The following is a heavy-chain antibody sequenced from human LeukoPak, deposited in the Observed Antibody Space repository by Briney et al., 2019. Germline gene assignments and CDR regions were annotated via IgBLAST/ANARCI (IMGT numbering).Heavy chain of an antibody. CDR2: IIPILGIA. D-gene: IGHD1-26*01. J-gene: IGHJ6*03. CDR3: ARDQGSIVGARRYYYYYMDV. V-gene: IGHV1-69*04. Sequence: ASVKVSCKASGGTFSSYAISWVRQAPGQGLEWMGRIIPILGIANYAQKFQGRVTITADKSTSTAYMELSSLRSEDTAVYYCARDQGSIVGARRYYYYYMDVWGKGTTVTVSS. CDR1: GGTFSSYA.